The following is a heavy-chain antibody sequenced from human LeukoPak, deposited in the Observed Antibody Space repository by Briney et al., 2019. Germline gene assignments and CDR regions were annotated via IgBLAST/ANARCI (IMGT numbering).Heavy chain of an antibody. CDR2: INHSGST. Sequence: SESLSLTCALHVGSLSGYYWRWVRQPPGKGVEWVGEINHSGSTNYNSSLKSRVTISVDTSKNQFSLKLTSVTAADTAVYYCARGAPWGSIYNYYVMDVWDKGTTVTVSS. D-gene: IGHD3-16*01. J-gene: IGHJ6*04. CDR1: VGSLSGYY. CDR3: ARGAPWGSIYNYYVMDV. V-gene: IGHV4-34*01.